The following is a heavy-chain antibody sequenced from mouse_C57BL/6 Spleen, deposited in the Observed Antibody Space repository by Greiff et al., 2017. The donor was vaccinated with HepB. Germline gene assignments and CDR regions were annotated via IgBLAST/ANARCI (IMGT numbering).Heavy chain of an antibody. CDR2: IYPRDGST. Sequence: VKLMESDAELVKPGASVKISCKVSGYTFTDHTIHWMKQRPEQGLEWIGYIYPRDGSTKYNEKFKGKATLTADKSSSTAYMQLNSLTSEDSAVYFCAREGALYYGNSDYFDYWGQGTTLTVSS. CDR1: GYTFTDHT. D-gene: IGHD2-1*01. J-gene: IGHJ2*01. CDR3: AREGALYYGNSDYFDY. V-gene: IGHV1-78*01.